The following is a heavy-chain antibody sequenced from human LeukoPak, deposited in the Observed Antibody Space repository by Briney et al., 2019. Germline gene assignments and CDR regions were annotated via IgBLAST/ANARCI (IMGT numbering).Heavy chain of an antibody. Sequence: GSLRLSCAASGFTFSSYAMSWVSQAPGKGLEWVSAISGSGGSTYYADSVKGRFTISRDNSKNTLYLQMNSLRAEDTAVYYCAKQELVDSSGYFDYWGQGTLVTVSS. V-gene: IGHV3-23*01. CDR3: AKQELVDSSGYFDY. CDR1: GFTFSSYA. D-gene: IGHD3-22*01. J-gene: IGHJ4*02. CDR2: ISGSGGST.